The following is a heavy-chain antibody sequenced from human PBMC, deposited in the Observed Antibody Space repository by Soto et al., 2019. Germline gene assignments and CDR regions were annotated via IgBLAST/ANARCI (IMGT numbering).Heavy chain of an antibody. D-gene: IGHD3-16*01. Sequence: SETLSLTCTVSGGSISSGGYYWSWIRQHPGKGLEWIGYIYYSGSTYYNPSLKSRVTISVDTSKNQFSLKLSSVTAADTAVYYCARVGGDGYNYYFDYWGQGTLVTVSS. CDR3: ARVGGDGYNYYFDY. J-gene: IGHJ4*02. CDR2: IYYSGST. CDR1: GGSISSGGYY. V-gene: IGHV4-31*03.